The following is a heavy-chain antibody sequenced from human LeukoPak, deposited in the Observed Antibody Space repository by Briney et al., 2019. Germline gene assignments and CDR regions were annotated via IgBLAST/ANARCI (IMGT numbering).Heavy chain of an antibody. CDR2: IYYSGST. CDR1: GGSISSSSYY. J-gene: IGHJ4*02. D-gene: IGHD4-17*01. CDR3: ARALRLGPYYGDYRLD. Sequence: SETLSLTCTVSGGSISSSSYYWGWIRQPPGKGLEWIGSIYYSGSTYYNPSLKSRVTISVDTSKNQFSLKLSSVTAADTAVYYCARALRLGPYYGDYRLDWGQGTLVTVSS. V-gene: IGHV4-39*07.